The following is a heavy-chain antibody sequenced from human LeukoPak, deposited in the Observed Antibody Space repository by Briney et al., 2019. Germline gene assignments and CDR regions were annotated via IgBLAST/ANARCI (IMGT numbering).Heavy chain of an antibody. J-gene: IGHJ4*02. D-gene: IGHD3-22*01. CDR2: IKQDGGEK. V-gene: IGHV3-7*01. Sequence: GGSLRLSCAASGFTFSLYWMAWVRQAPGKGLEWVANIKQDGGEKFYVDSVKGRFTVSRDNAKNSLYLQLNSLRVEDTAVYYCAKERPRYYDSNVGGFDYWGQGTLVTVSS. CDR1: GFTFSLYW. CDR3: AKERPRYYDSNVGGFDY.